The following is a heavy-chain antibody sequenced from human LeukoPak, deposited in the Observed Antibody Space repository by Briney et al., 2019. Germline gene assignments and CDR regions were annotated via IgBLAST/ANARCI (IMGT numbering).Heavy chain of an antibody. CDR2: ISGNGRDT. CDR1: GFTFSSYG. Sequence: GGSLRLSCAASGFTFSSYGMPWVRQAPGKGLEWVSAISGNGRDTYYTDSVKGRFTISRDNSKNTLYLQMNSLRAEDTAIYYCARAAAXCSXTXXXGHYWGQGTXVTVSS. D-gene: IGHD2-2*01. V-gene: IGHV3-23*01. J-gene: IGHJ4*02. CDR3: ARAAAXCSXTXXXGHY.